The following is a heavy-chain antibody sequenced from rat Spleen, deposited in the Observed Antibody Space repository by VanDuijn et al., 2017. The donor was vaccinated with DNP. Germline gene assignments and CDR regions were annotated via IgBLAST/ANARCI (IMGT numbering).Heavy chain of an antibody. CDR3: ARHVLPLRVWDY. J-gene: IGHJ2*01. V-gene: IGHV5-22*01. D-gene: IGHD1-4*01. CDR2: IRYDGGST. Sequence: EVQLVESGGGLVQPGRSLKLSCAASGFTFSDYYMAWVRQAPKKGLEWVAYIRYDGGSTYYGDSVKGRFTISRDNAKSTLYLQMNSLRSEDMATYYCARHVLPLRVWDYWGQGVMVTVSS. CDR1: GFTFSDYY.